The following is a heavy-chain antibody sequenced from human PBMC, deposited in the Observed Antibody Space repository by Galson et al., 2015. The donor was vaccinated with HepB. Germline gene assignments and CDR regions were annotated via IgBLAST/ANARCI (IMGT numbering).Heavy chain of an antibody. D-gene: IGHD6-19*01. CDR3: ARVRLPKYSSGWYTSGGMDV. CDR2: INPSGGST. Sequence: SVKVSCKASGYTFTSYYMHWVRQAPGQGLEWMGIINPSGGSTSYAQKFQGRVTMTRDTSTSTVYMELSSLRSEDTAVYYCARVRLPKYSSGWYTSGGMDVWGQGTTVTVSS. V-gene: IGHV1-46*03. J-gene: IGHJ6*02. CDR1: GYTFTSYY.